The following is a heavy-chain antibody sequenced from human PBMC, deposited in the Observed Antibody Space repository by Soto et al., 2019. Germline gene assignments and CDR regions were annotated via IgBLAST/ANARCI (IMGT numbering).Heavy chain of an antibody. CDR1: GFAFRTYA. CDR2: IWGSGDRT. Sequence: GGSLRLSCAASGFAFRTYAMAWVRQAPGKGLEWVSGIWGSGDRTFYADSVKGRFTISRDNSRNTLYLQMYSLAAEDTALYYCAKTGPYCGGNCSRYFYGMDVWGQGTTVTVSS. D-gene: IGHD2-21*02. J-gene: IGHJ6*02. V-gene: IGHV3-23*01. CDR3: AKTGPYCGGNCSRYFYGMDV.